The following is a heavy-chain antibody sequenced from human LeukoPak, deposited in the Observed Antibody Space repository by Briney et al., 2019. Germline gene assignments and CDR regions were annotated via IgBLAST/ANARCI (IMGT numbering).Heavy chain of an antibody. CDR1: GFPFSSHA. CDR3: AKFPYYGSVHDAFDI. Sequence: GGSLRLSCAASGFPFSSHAMHWVRQAPGQGLESVAVISSDGDREYYADSVKGRFTISRDNSKNTLYLHMNSLRAEDTAVYYCAKFPYYGSVHDAFDIWGQGTMVTVSS. J-gene: IGHJ3*02. D-gene: IGHD3-10*01. V-gene: IGHV3-30-3*01. CDR2: ISSDGDRE.